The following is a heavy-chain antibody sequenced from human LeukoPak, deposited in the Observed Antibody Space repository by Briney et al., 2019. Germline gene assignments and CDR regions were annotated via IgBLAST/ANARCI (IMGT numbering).Heavy chain of an antibody. CDR3: ASPPRNYYDSSPYGMDV. CDR1: GYTFTGYY. CDR2: TNPNSGGT. Sequence: GASVKVSCKASGYTFTGYYMHWVRQAPGQGLEWMGWTNPNSGGTNYAQKFQGRVTMTRDTSISTAYTELSRLRSDDTAVYYCASPPRNYYDSSPYGMDVWGQGTTVTVSS. V-gene: IGHV1-2*02. D-gene: IGHD3-22*01. J-gene: IGHJ6*02.